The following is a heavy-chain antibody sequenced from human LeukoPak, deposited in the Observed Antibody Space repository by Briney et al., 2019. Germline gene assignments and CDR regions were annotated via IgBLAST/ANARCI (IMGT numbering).Heavy chain of an antibody. CDR1: GGSISSYY. CDR2: IYYSGST. Sequence: SETLSLTCTVSGGSISSYYCSWIRQPPGKGLEWIGYIYYSGSTNYNPSLKSRVTISVDTSKNQFSLKLSSVTAADTAVYYCASTPYYYDSSGYYPHWGQGTLVTVSS. D-gene: IGHD3-22*01. CDR3: ASTPYYYDSSGYYPH. J-gene: IGHJ4*02. V-gene: IGHV4-59*01.